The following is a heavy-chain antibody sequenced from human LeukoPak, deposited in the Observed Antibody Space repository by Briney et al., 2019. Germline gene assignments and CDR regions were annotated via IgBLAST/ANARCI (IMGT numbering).Heavy chain of an antibody. CDR1: GYTFASYG. Sequence: ASVKASCKASGYTFASYGISCVRQAPGQGLEWMGWMSTYNGVTNSATKLQGRVTMTTDTSTSTAYMELRSLRSDDTAVYYCARVKRSIKFSPHALVAVADTKWGPNWFDPWGQGTLVTVSS. D-gene: IGHD6-19*01. CDR2: MSTYNGVT. J-gene: IGHJ5*02. CDR3: ARVKRSIKFSPHALVAVADTKWGPNWFDP. V-gene: IGHV1-18*01.